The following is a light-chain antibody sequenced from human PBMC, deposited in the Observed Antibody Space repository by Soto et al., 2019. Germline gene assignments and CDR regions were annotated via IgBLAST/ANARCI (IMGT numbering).Light chain of an antibody. CDR2: GAS. CDR1: QSVSSNY. Sequence: EIVLTQSPGTLSLSPGERATLSCRASQSVSSNYLAWYQQKPGQAPSLLIYGASSRATGIPDRFSGSGSGTDFPLTISRLEPEDFGMYYCQQYGTSAPITCGQGTRVEIE. V-gene: IGKV3-20*01. J-gene: IGKJ5*01. CDR3: QQYGTSAPIT.